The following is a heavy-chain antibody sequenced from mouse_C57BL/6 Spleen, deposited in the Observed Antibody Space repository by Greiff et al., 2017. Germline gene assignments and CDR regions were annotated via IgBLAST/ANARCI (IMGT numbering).Heavy chain of an antibody. CDR1: GYTFTSYD. Sequence: QVQLQQSGPELVKPGASVKLSCKASGYTFTSYDINWVKQRPGQGLEWIGWIYPRDGSTKYNEKFKGKATLTVDTSSSTAYMELHSLTSEDSAVYFCARRVTAQALYYYAMDYWGQGTSVTVSS. CDR3: ARRVTAQALYYYAMDY. J-gene: IGHJ4*01. CDR2: IYPRDGST. D-gene: IGHD3-2*02. V-gene: IGHV1-85*01.